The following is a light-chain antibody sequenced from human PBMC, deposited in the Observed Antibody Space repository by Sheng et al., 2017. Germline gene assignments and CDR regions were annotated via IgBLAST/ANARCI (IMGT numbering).Light chain of an antibody. V-gene: IGKV3D-15*01. Sequence: DIVMTQSPATLSVSPGERATLSCRASQSVGTHLAWYQQKLGQAPRLLIYGASTRATGVPERFSGSGSGTDFTLTISRLEPEDFAVYYCQQYGSWPYSFGQGTKLEIK. CDR3: QQYGSWPYS. J-gene: IGKJ2*03. CDR1: QSVGTH. CDR2: GAS.